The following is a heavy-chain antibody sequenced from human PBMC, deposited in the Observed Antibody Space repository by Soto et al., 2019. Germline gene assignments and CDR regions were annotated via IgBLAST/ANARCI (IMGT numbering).Heavy chain of an antibody. CDR3: ARHIGMVLAASIDY. J-gene: IGHJ4*02. D-gene: IGHD2-15*01. Sequence: SETLSLTCTFSGCSISSGSYYWGWIRQPPGKGLEWIGSIYYSGSTYSNPSLKSRVTISVDTSKNQFSLKLSSVTAADTAVYYCARHIGMVLAASIDYWGQGALVTVS. V-gene: IGHV4-39*01. CDR1: GCSISSGSYY. CDR2: IYYSGST.